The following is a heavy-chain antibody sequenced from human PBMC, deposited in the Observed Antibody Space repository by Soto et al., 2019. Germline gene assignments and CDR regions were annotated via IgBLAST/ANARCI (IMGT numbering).Heavy chain of an antibody. D-gene: IGHD4-17*01. V-gene: IGHV3-30-3*01. CDR1: GFTFSSYA. CDR3: ARAGDYGDYYFDD. CDR2: ISYDGSNK. Sequence: GGSLRLSCAASGFTFSSYAMHWVRQAPGKGLEWVAVISYDGSNKYYADSVKGRFTISRDNSKNTLYLQMNSLRAEDTAVYYCARAGDYGDYYFDDWGQGTLVTVSS. J-gene: IGHJ4*02.